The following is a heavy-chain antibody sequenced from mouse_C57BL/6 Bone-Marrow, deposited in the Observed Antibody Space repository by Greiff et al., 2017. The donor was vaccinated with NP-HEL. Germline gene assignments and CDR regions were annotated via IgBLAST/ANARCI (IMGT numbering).Heavy chain of an antibody. V-gene: IGHV1-69*01. J-gene: IGHJ2*01. CDR3: ARSCDY. CDR2: IDPSDSYT. Sequence: QVQLQQPGAELVMPGASVKLSCKASGYTFTSYWMHWVKQRPGQGLEWIGEIDPSDSYTNYNQKFKGKSTLTVDKSSSTAYMQPSSLTSEDSAVYYCARSCDYWGQGTTLTVSS. CDR1: GYTFTSYW.